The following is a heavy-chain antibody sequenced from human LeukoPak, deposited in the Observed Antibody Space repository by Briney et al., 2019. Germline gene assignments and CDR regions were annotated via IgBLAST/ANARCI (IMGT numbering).Heavy chain of an antibody. CDR3: ARDHGAVAGTNGFDY. CDR1: GFTFSSYE. CDR2: ISNSGSTI. J-gene: IGHJ4*02. D-gene: IGHD6-19*01. V-gene: IGHV3-48*03. Sequence: PGGSLRLSCAASGFTFSSYEMNWVRQAPGKGLEWVSYISNSGSTIYYADSVKGRFTISRDNAKNSLYLQMNSLRAEDTAVYYCARDHGAVAGTNGFDYWGQGTLVTVSS.